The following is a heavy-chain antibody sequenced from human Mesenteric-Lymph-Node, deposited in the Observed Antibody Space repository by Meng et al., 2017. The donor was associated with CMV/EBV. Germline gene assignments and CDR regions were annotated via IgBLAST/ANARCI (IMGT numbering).Heavy chain of an antibody. J-gene: IGHJ4*02. CDR3: AFLPYYSSSSSDY. CDR1: GFTFSSYW. CDR2: INSDGSST. V-gene: IGHV3-74*01. D-gene: IGHD6-6*01. Sequence: ESLEIFRAASGFTFSSYWMHWVRQAPGKGLVWASRINSDGSSTIYADSVKGRFTISRDNAKNTLYLQMNSLRAEDTAVYYCAFLPYYSSSSSDYGGQGTLVTVSS.